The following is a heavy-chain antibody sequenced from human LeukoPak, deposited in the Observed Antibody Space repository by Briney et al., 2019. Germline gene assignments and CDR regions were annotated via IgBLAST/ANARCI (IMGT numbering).Heavy chain of an antibody. CDR3: ARGYHEEDRSLSPYYYYYGMDL. V-gene: IGHV3-21*01. CDR1: GMTFTTYN. D-gene: IGHD2-2*01. Sequence: PGGSLRLSCVASGMTFTTYNMNWVRQAPGKGLEWVAGISGDRRHIFYAGSVDGRFTISRDNAKNSLFLQMDSLRPEDTALYFCARGYHEEDRSLSPYYYYYGMDLWGQGTTVTVSS. J-gene: IGHJ6*02. CDR2: ISGDRRHI.